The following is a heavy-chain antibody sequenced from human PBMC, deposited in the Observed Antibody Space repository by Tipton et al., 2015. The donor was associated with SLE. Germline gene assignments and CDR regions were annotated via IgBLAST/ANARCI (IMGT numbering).Heavy chain of an antibody. D-gene: IGHD3-3*01. J-gene: IGHJ4*02. CDR1: GGSFSGYF. CDR3: ARHRGLFGLATAYYFDS. Sequence: TLSLTCAVYGGSFSGYFWGWIRQSPGKGLGWIGEINHSGSTNYNPSLESRLTILVDTAKNQFSLKLSSVTAADTAMYYCARHRGLFGLATAYYFDSWGQGTLVTVSS. CDR2: INHSGST. V-gene: IGHV4-34*01.